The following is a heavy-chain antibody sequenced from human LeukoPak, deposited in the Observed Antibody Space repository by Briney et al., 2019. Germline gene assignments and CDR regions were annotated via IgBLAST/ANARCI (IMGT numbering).Heavy chain of an antibody. CDR2: IKQDGSEI. CDR3: ARMGIAAVGAYYFDY. Sequence: GGSLRLSCAASGFNFNSYWMSWVRQAPGKGLECVANIKQDGSEIYFVDSVKGRFTISRDNAKNSLYLQMASLRAEDTAVYYCARMGIAAVGAYYFDYWGQGTLVAVSS. CDR1: GFNFNSYW. D-gene: IGHD6-13*01. V-gene: IGHV3-7*02. J-gene: IGHJ4*02.